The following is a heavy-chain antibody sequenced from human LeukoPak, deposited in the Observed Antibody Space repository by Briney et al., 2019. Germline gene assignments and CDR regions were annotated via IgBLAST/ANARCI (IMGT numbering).Heavy chain of an antibody. CDR3: ASYYDFWSGYSAGNWFDP. J-gene: IGHJ5*02. Sequence: SETLSLTCTVSGGSISSGGYYWSWIRQRPGKGLEWIGYIYYSGSTYYNPSLKSRVTISVDTSKNQFSLKLSSVTAADTAVYYCASYYDFWSGYSAGNWFDPWGQGTLVTVSS. D-gene: IGHD3-3*01. CDR2: IYYSGST. V-gene: IGHV4-31*03. CDR1: GGSISSGGYY.